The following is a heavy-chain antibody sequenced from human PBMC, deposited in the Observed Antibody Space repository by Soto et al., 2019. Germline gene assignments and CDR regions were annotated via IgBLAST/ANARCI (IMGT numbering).Heavy chain of an antibody. V-gene: IGHV3-23*01. CDR2: INAGGGST. CDR1: GFTFSNYA. Sequence: PGGSLRLSCAASGFTFSNYAVSWVRQAPGKGLEWVSTINAGGGSTFYADSVKGRFTISRDNSKNTLYLQMNSLRTEDTVIFYCAKYSSSWYEDYWGQGTLVTVSS. J-gene: IGHJ4*02. D-gene: IGHD6-19*01. CDR3: AKYSSSWYEDY.